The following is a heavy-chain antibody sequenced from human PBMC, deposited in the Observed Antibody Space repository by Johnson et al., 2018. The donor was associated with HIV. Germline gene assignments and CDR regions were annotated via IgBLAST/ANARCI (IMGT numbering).Heavy chain of an antibody. CDR3: AKDRSSSWYDGAFDI. V-gene: IGHV3-33*06. CDR2: IWYDGSNK. CDR1: GFTFSSYG. J-gene: IGHJ3*02. Sequence: QVQLVESGGGVVQPGRSLRLSCAASGFTFSSYGMHWVRQAPGKGLEWVAVIWYDGSNKYYADSVKGRFTISRDNSKNTLSLQMNSLRAEDTAVYYCAKDRSSSWYDGAFDIWGQGTMVTVSS. D-gene: IGHD6-13*01.